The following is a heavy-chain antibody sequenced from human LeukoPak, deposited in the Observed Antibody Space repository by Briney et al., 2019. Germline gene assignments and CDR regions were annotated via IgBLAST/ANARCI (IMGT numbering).Heavy chain of an antibody. V-gene: IGHV3-7*01. CDR1: GFTFSRYW. D-gene: IGHD6-19*01. Sequence: PGGSLRLSCAASGFTFSRYWMSWVRQAPGKGLEWVANIKQDGTERNYVDSVEGRFSISRDNAKNSLYLRMNSLRAEDTAVYYCARDTVAGFDYWGQGTLVTVSS. CDR3: ARDTVAGFDY. CDR2: IKQDGTER. J-gene: IGHJ4*02.